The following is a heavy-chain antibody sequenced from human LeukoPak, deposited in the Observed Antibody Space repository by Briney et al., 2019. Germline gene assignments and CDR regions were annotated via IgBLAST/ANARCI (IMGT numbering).Heavy chain of an antibody. CDR3: ARELYSSGWYGVYYFDY. Sequence: GSLRLSCTASGFTFGDYAMSWIRQPPGKGLEWIGDINHSGSTNYNPSLKSRVTISVDTSKNQFSLKLSSVTAADTAVYYCARELYSSGWYGVYYFDYWGQGTLVTVSS. D-gene: IGHD6-19*01. J-gene: IGHJ4*02. V-gene: IGHV4-34*01. CDR1: GFTFGDYA. CDR2: INHSGST.